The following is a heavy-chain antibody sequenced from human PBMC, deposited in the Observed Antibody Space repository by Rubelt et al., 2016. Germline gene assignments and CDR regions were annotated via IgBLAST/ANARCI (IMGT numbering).Heavy chain of an antibody. V-gene: IGHV4-59*12. CDR3: ARGTVAAAENCDY. J-gene: IGHJ4*02. Sequence: QVQLQESGPGLVKPSETLSLTCTVSGGSISSYYWSWIRQPPGKGLEWIGEINHSGSTNYNPSLKSRVTISVDTSKNQFSLKLSSVTAADTAVNYCARGTVAAAENCDYWGQGTLGTVAS. D-gene: IGHD6-13*01. CDR2: INHSGST. CDR1: GGSISSYY.